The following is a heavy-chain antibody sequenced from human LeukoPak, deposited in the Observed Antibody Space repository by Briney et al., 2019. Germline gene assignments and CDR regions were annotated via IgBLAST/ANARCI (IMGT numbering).Heavy chain of an antibody. CDR2: IIPIFGPA. J-gene: IGHJ4*02. Sequence: ASVKVSCKASRGTLSSYAISWVRQAPGQGLEWMGGIIPIFGPANYAQKFQGRVTITTDDSTSTAYMELSSLRSEDTAVYYCARGMRGRDGHEWNYFDYWGQGTLVTVSS. D-gene: IGHD5-24*01. CDR1: RGTLSSYA. V-gene: IGHV1-69*05. CDR3: ARGMRGRDGHEWNYFDY.